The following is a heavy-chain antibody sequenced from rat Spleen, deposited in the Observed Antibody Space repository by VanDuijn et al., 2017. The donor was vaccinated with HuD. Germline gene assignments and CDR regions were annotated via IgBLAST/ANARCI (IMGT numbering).Heavy chain of an antibody. Sequence: EVQLVESGGGLVQPGRSLKLSCAASGFTFSDYGMAWVRQAPTKGLEWVASISYDGTATYYRDSVKGRFTLSRDNAKSTLYLQMDSLRSEDTATYYCVRHRDYYNSYVYAFDYWGQGVMVTVSS. CDR2: ISYDGTAT. J-gene: IGHJ2*01. CDR1: GFTFSDYG. D-gene: IGHD1-2*01. CDR3: VRHRDYYNSYVYAFDY. V-gene: IGHV5-29*01.